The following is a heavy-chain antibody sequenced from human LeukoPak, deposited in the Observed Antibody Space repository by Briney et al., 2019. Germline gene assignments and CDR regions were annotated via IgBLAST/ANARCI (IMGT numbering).Heavy chain of an antibody. J-gene: IGHJ6*02. D-gene: IGHD1-1*01. CDR2: IYYSGST. CDR3: ARYNWNDEDYGMDV. V-gene: IGHV4-59*08. Sequence: SETLSLTCTVSGGSISSYYWSWIRQPPGKGLEWIGYIYYSGSTNYNPPLKSRVTISVDTSKNQFSLKLSSVTAADTAVYYCARYNWNDEDYGMDVWGQGTTVTVSS. CDR1: GGSISSYY.